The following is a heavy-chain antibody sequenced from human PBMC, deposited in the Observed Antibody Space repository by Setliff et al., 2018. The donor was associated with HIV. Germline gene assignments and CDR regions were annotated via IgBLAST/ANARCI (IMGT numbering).Heavy chain of an antibody. D-gene: IGHD3-16*01. Sequence: PGGSLRLSCAVSGFTSNDHGMHWVRQVPGKGLEWVAGIIWNSGFTGYADSVKGRFTISRDNSKNTLYLQMNSLRIEDTALYYCAREINTLQGEWFDPRGQGTLVTVSS. J-gene: IGHJ5*02. V-gene: IGHV3-9*02. CDR3: AREINTLQGEWFDP. CDR1: GFTSNDHG. CDR2: IIWNSGFT.